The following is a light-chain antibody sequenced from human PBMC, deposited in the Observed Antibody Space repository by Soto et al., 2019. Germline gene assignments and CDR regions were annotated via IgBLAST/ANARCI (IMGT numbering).Light chain of an antibody. J-gene: IGKJ4*01. CDR1: QHITNY. Sequence: DIQMTQSPSSLSASVGDRVTITCQASQHITNYLTWYQQKPGRAPKLLIYDASILGTGVPSRFSGGGSGTNFSFTIARLQPEDIATYFCQQYHDLPLTFGGGTKVQIK. CDR2: DAS. V-gene: IGKV1-33*01. CDR3: QQYHDLPLT.